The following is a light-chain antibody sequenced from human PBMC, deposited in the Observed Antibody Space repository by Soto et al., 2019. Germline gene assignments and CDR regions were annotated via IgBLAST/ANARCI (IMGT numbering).Light chain of an antibody. Sequence: QSALTQPASVSGSPGLSITISCTGTSSDVGGYNYVSWYQQHPGKAPKLMIYEVSNRPSGVSNRFSGSKSGNTASLTISGLQAEDEADYYCISYTSSSTRVFGGGTKLTVL. J-gene: IGLJ3*02. CDR3: ISYTSSSTRV. CDR1: SSDVGGYNY. V-gene: IGLV2-14*01. CDR2: EVS.